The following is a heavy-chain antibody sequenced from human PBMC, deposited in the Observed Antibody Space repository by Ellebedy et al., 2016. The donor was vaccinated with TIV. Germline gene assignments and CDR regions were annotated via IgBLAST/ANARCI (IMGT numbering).Heavy chain of an antibody. CDR1: GFTFSSYA. CDR2: ISGSGGST. D-gene: IGHD6-19*01. V-gene: IGHV3-23*01. J-gene: IGHJ6*02. Sequence: GESLKISXAASGFTFSSYAMSWVRQAPGKGLEWVSAISGSGGSTYYADSVKGRFTISRDNSKNTLYLQMNSLRAEDTAVYYCAKDSIAVAGTVYYYGMDVWGQGTTVTVSS. CDR3: AKDSIAVAGTVYYYGMDV.